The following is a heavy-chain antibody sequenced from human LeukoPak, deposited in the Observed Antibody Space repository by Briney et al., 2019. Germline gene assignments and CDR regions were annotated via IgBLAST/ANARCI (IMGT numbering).Heavy chain of an antibody. V-gene: IGHV4-39*07. D-gene: IGHD2-15*01. CDR3: ARRVVVVAATRGRFDP. Sequence: PSETLSLTCTVSGGSISSSSYYWGWIRQPPGKGLEWIGSIYYSGSTYYNPSLKSRVTISVDTSKNQFSLKLSSVTAADTAVYYCARRVVVVAATRGRFDPWGQGTLVTVSS. J-gene: IGHJ5*02. CDR2: IYYSGST. CDR1: GGSISSSSYY.